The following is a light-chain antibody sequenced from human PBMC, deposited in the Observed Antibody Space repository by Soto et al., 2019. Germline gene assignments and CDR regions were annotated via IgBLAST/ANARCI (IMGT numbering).Light chain of an antibody. Sequence: LTQPASVSGSPGQSITISCTRASSDVGSYNFVSWYQQHPGEVPKVLIYEVSKRPSGVSDRFSGSKSGNTASLTISGLQAEDEADYYCCADAGRSTYVFGTGTKVTVL. CDR3: CADAGRSTYV. J-gene: IGLJ1*01. V-gene: IGLV2-23*02. CDR2: EVS. CDR1: SSDVGSYNF.